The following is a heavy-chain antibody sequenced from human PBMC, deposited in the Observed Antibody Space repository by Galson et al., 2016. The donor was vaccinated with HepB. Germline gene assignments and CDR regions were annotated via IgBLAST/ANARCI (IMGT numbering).Heavy chain of an antibody. V-gene: IGHV5-51*01. J-gene: IGHJ3*02. CDR1: GYSFFKYW. CDR2: IYPGDSDT. CDR3: ARRGFDSSGYYHIDVFDI. Sequence: QSGAEVKKPGESLKISCKGSGYSFFKYWIGWVRQMPGKGLQWMGIIYPGDSDTRYSPSFQGQVTISADWSISTAYLQWSSLKASDTAIYYCARRGFDSSGYYHIDVFDIWGQGTMITVSS. D-gene: IGHD3-22*01.